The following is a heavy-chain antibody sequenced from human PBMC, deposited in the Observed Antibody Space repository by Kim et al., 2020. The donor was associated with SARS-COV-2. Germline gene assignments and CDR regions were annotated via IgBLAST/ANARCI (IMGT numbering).Heavy chain of an antibody. CDR3: ARGGYSSSSKVPNWFDP. V-gene: IGHV6-1*01. CDR1: GDSVSSNSAA. Sequence: SQTLSLTCAISGDSVSSNSAAWNWIRQSPSRGLEWLGRTYYRSKWYNDYAVSVKSRITINPDTSKNQFSLQLNSVTPEDTAVYYCARGGYSSSSKVPNWFDPWGQGTLVTVSS. D-gene: IGHD6-6*01. J-gene: IGHJ5*02. CDR2: TYYRSKWYN.